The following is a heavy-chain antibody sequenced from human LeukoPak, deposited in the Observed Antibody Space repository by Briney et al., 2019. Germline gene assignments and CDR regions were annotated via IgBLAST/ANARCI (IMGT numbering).Heavy chain of an antibody. Sequence: SETLSLTCTVSGGSISSYYWSWIRQPPGKRLEWIGYNHYSGSTNYNPSLKSRVTISIDTSKNQFSLKLTSVTAADTAVYYCARDRVGMMDPWGQGTLVTVSS. CDR1: GGSISSYY. CDR3: ARDRVGMMDP. CDR2: NHYSGST. J-gene: IGHJ5*02. D-gene: IGHD2-2*03. V-gene: IGHV4-59*01.